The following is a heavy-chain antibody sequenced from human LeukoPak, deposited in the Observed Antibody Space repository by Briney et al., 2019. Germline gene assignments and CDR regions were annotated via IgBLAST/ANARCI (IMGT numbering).Heavy chain of an antibody. D-gene: IGHD2-2*01. J-gene: IGHJ6*02. CDR1: GGSISSSSYY. Sequence: SETLSLTCTVSGGSISSSSYYWGGIGQPPGKRLEWSGGIYYSGSTYYNPSLKSRVTISVDTSKNQFSLKLSSVTAADTAVYYCARLTDCSSTSCYYYYYGMDVWGQGTTVTVSS. CDR2: IYYSGST. V-gene: IGHV4-39*01. CDR3: ARLTDCSSTSCYYYYYGMDV.